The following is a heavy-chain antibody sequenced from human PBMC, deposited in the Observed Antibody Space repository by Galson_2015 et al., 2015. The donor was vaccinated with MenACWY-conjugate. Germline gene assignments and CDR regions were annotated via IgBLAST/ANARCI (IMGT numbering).Heavy chain of an antibody. CDR2: IYPGDSDT. CDR1: GYSFTSYW. CDR3: ARRGQYCSSTSCRYYYYGMDV. D-gene: IGHD2-2*01. J-gene: IGHJ6*02. Sequence: QSGAEVKKPGESLTISCKGSGYSFTSYWIGWVRQMPGKGLEWMGIIYPGDSDTRYSPSFQGQVTISADKSISTAYLQWGSLKASDTAMYYCARRGQYCSSTSCRYYYYGMDVWGQGTTVTVSS. V-gene: IGHV5-51*01.